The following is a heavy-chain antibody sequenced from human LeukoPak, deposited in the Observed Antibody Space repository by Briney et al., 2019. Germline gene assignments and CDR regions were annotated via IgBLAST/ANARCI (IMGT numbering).Heavy chain of an antibody. Sequence: GGSLRLSRAASGFTFSSYGMHWVRQAPGKGLEWVAVISYDGSNKYYADSVKGRFTISRDNSKNTLYLQMNSLRAEDTAVYYCANNLMAVAGSVAFDIWGQGTMVTVSS. J-gene: IGHJ3*02. CDR2: ISYDGSNK. CDR3: ANNLMAVAGSVAFDI. D-gene: IGHD6-19*01. V-gene: IGHV3-30*18. CDR1: GFTFSSYG.